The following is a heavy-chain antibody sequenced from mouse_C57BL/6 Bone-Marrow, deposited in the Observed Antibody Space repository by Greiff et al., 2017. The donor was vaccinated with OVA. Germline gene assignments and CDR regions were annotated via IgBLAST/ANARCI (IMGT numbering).Heavy chain of an antibody. Sequence: EVKLMESGGGLVQPKGSLKLSCAASGFSFNTYAMNWVRQAPGKGLEWVARIRSKSNNYATYYADSVKDRFTISRVDSESMLYLQMNNLKTEDTAMYYCVRQDYDYDEENAMDYWGQGTSVTVSS. CDR2: IRSKSNNYAT. CDR3: VRQDYDYDEENAMDY. CDR1: GFSFNTYA. D-gene: IGHD2-4*01. V-gene: IGHV10-1*01. J-gene: IGHJ4*01.